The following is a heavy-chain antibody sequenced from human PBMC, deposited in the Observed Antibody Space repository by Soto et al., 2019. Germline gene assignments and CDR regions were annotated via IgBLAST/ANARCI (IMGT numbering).Heavy chain of an antibody. CDR1: GFTFSGSA. J-gene: IGHJ5*02. V-gene: IGHV3-73*02. CDR2: IRSKANSYAT. D-gene: IGHD5-12*01. Sequence: EVQLVESGGGLVQPGGSLKLSCAASGFTFSGSAMHWVRQASGKGLEWVGRIRSKANSYATAYAASVKGRFTISRDDSKNTAYLQMNSLKTEDTAVYCCTKYSGSQFDPWGQGTLVTVSS. CDR3: TKYSGSQFDP.